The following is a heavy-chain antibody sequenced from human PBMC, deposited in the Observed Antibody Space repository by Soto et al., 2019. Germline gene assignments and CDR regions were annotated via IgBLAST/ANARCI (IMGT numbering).Heavy chain of an antibody. CDR2: ILYSGDT. CDR1: SGSISSNSYL. CDR3: ARQGRNTKIVILRHYATDF. D-gene: IGHD3-22*01. J-gene: IGHJ6*02. V-gene: IGHV4-39*01. Sequence: TLSLTCSVSSGSISSNSYLWGWIRQPPGKGLEWSGAILYSGDTYYSESLKSRVTMSVDTAKNQFSLKLNSVTAADTAVYYCARQGRNTKIVILRHYATDFWGQGTAVTVSS.